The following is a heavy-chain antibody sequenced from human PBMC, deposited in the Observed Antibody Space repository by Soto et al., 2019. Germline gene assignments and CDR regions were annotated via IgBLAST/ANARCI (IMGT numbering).Heavy chain of an antibody. J-gene: IGHJ6*02. D-gene: IGHD1-1*01. CDR1: GFTFSSYA. Sequence: EVQLLESGGGLVQPGGSLRLSCAASGFTFSSYAMSWVRQAPGKGLEWVSAISGSGGSTYYPDSVKGRFTISRDNSKNTLYPRMIRLRAEDTAVYYCAKEGESTGTRGGYYGMAVWAQGTTGTVSS. CDR2: ISGSGGST. V-gene: IGHV3-23*01. CDR3: AKEGESTGTRGGYYGMAV.